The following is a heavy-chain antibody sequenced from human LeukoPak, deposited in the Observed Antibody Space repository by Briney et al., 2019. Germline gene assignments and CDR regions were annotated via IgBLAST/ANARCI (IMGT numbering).Heavy chain of an antibody. CDR3: AREWGIAVIDY. D-gene: IGHD6-19*01. V-gene: IGHV3-21*01. CDR2: ISSSSSYI. CDR1: GFTFSSYS. J-gene: IGHJ4*02. Sequence: GGSLRLSCAASGFTFSSYSMNWVRQALGKGLEWVSSISSSSSYIYYADSVKGRFTISRDNAKNSLYLQMNSLRAEDTAVYYXAREWGIAVIDYWGQGTLVTVSS.